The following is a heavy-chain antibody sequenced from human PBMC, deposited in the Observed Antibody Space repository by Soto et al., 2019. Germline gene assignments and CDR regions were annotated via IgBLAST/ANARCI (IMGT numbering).Heavy chain of an antibody. J-gene: IGHJ4*02. CDR3: ARDWSGIDY. Sequence: QVQLVQSGAEVKKPGASVKVSCKASGYTFTSYGISCVRQAPGQGLEWMGWINPYNGNTTYAQKLQGRVTLTTATSTNTAYMELRSLRSADTSVYYCARDWSGIDYWGQGTLVTVSS. CDR2: INPYNGNT. D-gene: IGHD3-10*01. CDR1: GYTFTSYG. V-gene: IGHV1-18*01.